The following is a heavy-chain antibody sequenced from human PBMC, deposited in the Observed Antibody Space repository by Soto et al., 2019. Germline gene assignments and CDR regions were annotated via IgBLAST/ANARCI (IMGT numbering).Heavy chain of an antibody. V-gene: IGHV1-3*04. D-gene: IGHD2-21*01. Sequence: QVQLAQSGAEVKKPGASVNISCKTSGYTFTLYAMHWVRQAPGQRLESMGWINTGNGNTKYSQKFQGRVTITRDTSASTVYMDFSSLKSEDTAMYYCARDSSGYYYYAMDVWGQGTTVTVSS. J-gene: IGHJ6*02. CDR3: ARDSSGYYYYAMDV. CDR2: INTGNGNT. CDR1: GYTFTLYA.